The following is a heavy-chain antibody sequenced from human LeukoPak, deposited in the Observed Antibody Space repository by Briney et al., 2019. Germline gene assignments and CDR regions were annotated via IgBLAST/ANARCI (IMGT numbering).Heavy chain of an antibody. CDR3: AKDAQRGFDYSNSLEY. V-gene: IGHV3-30*02. CDR1: GFIFNHHA. CDR2: IWSDKSNR. D-gene: IGHD4-11*01. Sequence: GGSLRLSCAASGFIFNHHAMHWVRQAPGKGLQWVAFIWSDKSNRFYADSVRGRFTISRDDSRKTVSLQMERLTAEDTAIYYCAKDAQRGFDYSNSLEYWGQGALVTVAS. J-gene: IGHJ4*02.